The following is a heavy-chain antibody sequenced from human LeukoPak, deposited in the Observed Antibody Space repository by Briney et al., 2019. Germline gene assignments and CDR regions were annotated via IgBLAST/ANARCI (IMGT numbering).Heavy chain of an antibody. D-gene: IGHD3-22*01. V-gene: IGHV1-18*01. CDR1: GYTFTSYG. CDR2: ISAYNGNT. Sequence: ASVKVSCKASGYTFTSYGISWVRQAPGQGLEWMGWISAYNGNTNYAQKLQGRVTMTTDTSTSTAYMELRSLRSDDTAVYYCARVSYYYDSSGYYFGYWGQGTLVTVSS. J-gene: IGHJ4*02. CDR3: ARVSYYYDSSGYYFGY.